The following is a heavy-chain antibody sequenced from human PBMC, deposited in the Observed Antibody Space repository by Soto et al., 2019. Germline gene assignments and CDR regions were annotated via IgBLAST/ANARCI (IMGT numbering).Heavy chain of an antibody. V-gene: IGHV4-31*03. CDR1: GGSIRWGGFY. D-gene: IGHD3-22*01. CDR2: IYHTGAT. CDR3: AREGNFYDGSAYPGGFDY. J-gene: IGHJ4*02. Sequence: SETLSLTCTVSGGSIRWGGFYWTWVHLHPGKGLEWIGYIYHTGATYYNPSLKSRVAISGDTSKNQFSLRLGSVTAADTAVYYCAREGNFYDGSAYPGGFDYWGQGTLVTVSS.